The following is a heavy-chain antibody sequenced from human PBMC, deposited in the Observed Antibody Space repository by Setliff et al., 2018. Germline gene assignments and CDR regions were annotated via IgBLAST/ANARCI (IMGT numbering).Heavy chain of an antibody. CDR1: GGSIGSSF. J-gene: IGHJ2*01. Sequence: PSETLSLTCTVSGGSIGSSFWNWIRQSPGKGLEWIGYESNRGDTNSNPSLRSRLTMSVDTSKSQFSLNLTSVTAADTAVYFCARAVDSSGYFPYWYFDLWGRGALVTVSS. CDR2: ESNRGDT. V-gene: IGHV4-59*01. D-gene: IGHD3-22*01. CDR3: ARAVDSSGYFPYWYFDL.